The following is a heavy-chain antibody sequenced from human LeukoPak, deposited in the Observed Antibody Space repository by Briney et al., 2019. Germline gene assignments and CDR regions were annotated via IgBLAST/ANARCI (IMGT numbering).Heavy chain of an antibody. J-gene: IGHJ6*02. CDR3: ARDQGSYTTYYYYGMDV. Sequence: PGGSLRLSCADSGFTFSNYAMHWVRQTPGKGLEWVAVISYDGSTKYYADSVKGRFIISRDNSKNTLYLQMNTLRPEDTAVYYCARDQGSYTTYYYYGMDVWGQGTTVTVSS. V-gene: IGHV3-30-3*01. D-gene: IGHD1-1*01. CDR1: GFTFSNYA. CDR2: ISYDGSTK.